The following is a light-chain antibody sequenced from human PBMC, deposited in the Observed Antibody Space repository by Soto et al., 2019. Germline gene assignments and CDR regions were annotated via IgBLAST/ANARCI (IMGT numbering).Light chain of an antibody. CDR1: QSINIW. CDR3: QQFNSYPIT. J-gene: IGKJ5*01. CDR2: DAS. Sequence: DIQMTQSPSTLSASVGDRVTITCRASQSINIWLAWYQQKAGKAPKLLIYDASTLESGVPSRFSGSGSRTEFTLTISGLQPDDFATYYCQQFNSYPITFGQGTRLEIK. V-gene: IGKV1-5*01.